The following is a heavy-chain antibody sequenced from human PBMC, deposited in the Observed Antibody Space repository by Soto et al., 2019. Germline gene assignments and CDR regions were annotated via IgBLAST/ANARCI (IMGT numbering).Heavy chain of an antibody. CDR1: GFTFSSYE. D-gene: IGHD3-16*02. Sequence: VRLSCAASGFTFSSYEMIWVRQAPGKGLEWVSYISGSGYTSDGGPTIHYADSVKGRFTISRNNAKNSLYLQMNSLRVEDTAVYYCARVSQSFIEYFQHWGQGTLVTVSS. CDR3: ARVSQSFIEYFQH. J-gene: IGHJ1*01. V-gene: IGHV3-48*03. CDR2: ISGSGYTSDGGPTI.